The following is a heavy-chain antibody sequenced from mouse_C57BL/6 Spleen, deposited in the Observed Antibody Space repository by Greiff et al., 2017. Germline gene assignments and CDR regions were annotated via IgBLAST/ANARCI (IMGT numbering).Heavy chain of an antibody. CDR3: ARWGKPPYAMDY. Sequence: EVKLQESGPGLVKPSQSLSLTCSVTGYSITSGYYWNWIRQFPGNKLEWMGYISYDGSNNYNPSLKNRISITRDTSKNQFFLKLNSVTTEDTATYYCARWGKPPYAMDYWGQGTSVTVSS. CDR1: GYSITSGYY. J-gene: IGHJ4*01. V-gene: IGHV3-6*01. CDR2: ISYDGSN.